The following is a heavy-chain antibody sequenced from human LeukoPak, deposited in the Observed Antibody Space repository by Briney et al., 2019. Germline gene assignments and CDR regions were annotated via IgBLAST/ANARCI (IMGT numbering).Heavy chain of an antibody. Sequence: PGGSLRPSCAASGFTFSSYAMSWVRQATGKGLEWVSAISGSGGSTYYADSVKGRFTISRDNSKNTLYLQMNSLRAQDTAVYYCARSYHRSHWFDPWGQGTLVTVSS. CDR2: ISGSGGST. CDR3: ARSYHRSHWFDP. CDR1: GFTFSSYA. D-gene: IGHD3-10*01. J-gene: IGHJ5*02. V-gene: IGHV3-23*01.